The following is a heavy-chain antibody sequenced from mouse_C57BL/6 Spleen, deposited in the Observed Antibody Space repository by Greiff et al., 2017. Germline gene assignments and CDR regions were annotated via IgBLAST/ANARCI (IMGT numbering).Heavy chain of an antibody. CDR3: AKEYGSYVWYFAV. Sequence: VQVVESGPGLVAPSQSLSITCTVSGFSLTSYGVSWVRQPPGKGLEWLGVIWGVESTHYHSALISRLSISKDTSQGQVFIKLNSLQTDDTATYSGAKEYGSYVWYFAVWGTGTTVTVSS. CDR2: IWGVEST. CDR1: GFSLTSYG. D-gene: IGHD2-10*02. J-gene: IGHJ1*03. V-gene: IGHV2-3*01.